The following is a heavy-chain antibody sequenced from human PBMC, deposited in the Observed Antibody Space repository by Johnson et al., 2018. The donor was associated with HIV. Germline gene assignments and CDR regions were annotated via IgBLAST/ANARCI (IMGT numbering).Heavy chain of an antibody. CDR3: ARYYDSRPFDI. V-gene: IGHV3-66*01. D-gene: IGHD3-22*01. CDR1: GFTVSSNY. CDR2: IYSGGST. Sequence: EVQLVESGGGLVQPGGSLRLSCVASGFTVSSNYMSWVRQAPGKGLEWVSVIYSGGSTDYADSVKGRFTISRDNSKNTLYLQMNSLRAEDTAVYYCARYYDSRPFDIWGQGTMVTVSS. J-gene: IGHJ3*02.